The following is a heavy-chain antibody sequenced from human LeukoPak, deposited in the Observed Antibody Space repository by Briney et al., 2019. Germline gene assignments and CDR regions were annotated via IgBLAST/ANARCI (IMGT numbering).Heavy chain of an antibody. J-gene: IGHJ6*03. CDR2: IYTSGST. Sequence: SETLSLTCTVSGGSIVNYYWSWIRQPPGKGLEWIGRIYTSGSTNYNPSLKSRVTISVDTSKNQFSLKLSSVTAADTAVYYCASTQLEWDKDYYYYMDVWGKGTTVTVSS. CDR1: GGSIVNYY. D-gene: IGHD1-1*01. V-gene: IGHV4-4*08. CDR3: ASTQLEWDKDYYYYMDV.